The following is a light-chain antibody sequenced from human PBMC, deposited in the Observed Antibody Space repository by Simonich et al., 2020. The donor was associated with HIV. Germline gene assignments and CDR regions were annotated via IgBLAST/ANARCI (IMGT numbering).Light chain of an antibody. CDR2: VVI. J-gene: IGLJ3*02. V-gene: IGLV2-14*03. CDR1: SSDVGGYNY. CDR3: SSYTSSSTWV. Sequence: QSALPQPASVSGSPGQSIPISCTGTSSDVGGYNYVSWYQQHPGKAPQLMLYVVIKRPAGVSKRFSGSKSGNTASLTISGLQAEDEADYYCSSYTSSSTWVFGGGTKLTVL.